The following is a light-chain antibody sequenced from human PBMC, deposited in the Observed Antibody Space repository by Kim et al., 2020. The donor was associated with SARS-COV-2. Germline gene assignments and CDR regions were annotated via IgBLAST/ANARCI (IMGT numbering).Light chain of an antibody. CDR1: KLGEKK. J-gene: IGLJ1*01. CDR3: QWWDSSTDYV. Sequence: VYPGQTASNTFSGDKLGEKKACLYQNKTGEAPVLVIYQESKRPSGIPERFSGSNSGDTATLTISGTQAMDEADYYFQWWDSSTDYVFGKGTKGTV. CDR2: QES. V-gene: IGLV3-1*01.